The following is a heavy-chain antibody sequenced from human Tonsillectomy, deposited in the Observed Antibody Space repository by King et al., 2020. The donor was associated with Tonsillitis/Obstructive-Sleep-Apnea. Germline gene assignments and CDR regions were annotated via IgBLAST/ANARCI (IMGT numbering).Heavy chain of an antibody. Sequence: VQLVQSGAEVKKPGESLKISCKGSGYTFTNCCIAWVRQMPGKGLEWMGIIYPGDSDTKYSPSFQGQVTISADKSISTAYLQWSSLKASDTAMYYCARLLADYYDGSVRTFDIWGQGTMVTVSS. J-gene: IGHJ3*02. CDR2: IYPGDSDT. CDR1: GYTFTNCC. D-gene: IGHD3-22*01. V-gene: IGHV5-51*01. CDR3: ARLLADYYDGSVRTFDI.